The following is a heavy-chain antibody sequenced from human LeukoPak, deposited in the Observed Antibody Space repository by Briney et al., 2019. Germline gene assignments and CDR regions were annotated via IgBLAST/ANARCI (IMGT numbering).Heavy chain of an antibody. Sequence: PSETLSLTCTVSGGSISSGDYYWSWIRQPPGKGLEWIGYIYYSGSTYYNPSLKSRVTISVDTSKNQFSLKLSSVTAADTAVYYCARERESNLTGYYPSYFDYWGQGTLVTVSS. CDR1: GGSISSGDYY. CDR2: IYYSGST. D-gene: IGHD3-9*01. J-gene: IGHJ4*02. V-gene: IGHV4-30-4*01. CDR3: ARERESNLTGYYPSYFDY.